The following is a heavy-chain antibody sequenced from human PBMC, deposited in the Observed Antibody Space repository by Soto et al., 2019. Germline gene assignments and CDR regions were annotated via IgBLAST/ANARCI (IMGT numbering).Heavy chain of an antibody. CDR1: GFTFSSYA. V-gene: IGHV3-23*01. CDR2: ISGSGGST. CDR3: ARGGLEPFDH. D-gene: IGHD1-1*01. Sequence: RLSCAASGFTFSSYAMSWVRQAPGKGLEWVSAISGSGGSTYYADSVKGRFTISRDDARSELYLQLNDLRVEDTATYYCARGGLEPFDHWGQGALVTVSS. J-gene: IGHJ4*02.